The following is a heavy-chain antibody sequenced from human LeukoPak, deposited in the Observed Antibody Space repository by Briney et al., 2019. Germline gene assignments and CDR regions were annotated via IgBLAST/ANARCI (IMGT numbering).Heavy chain of an antibody. CDR1: GFTFSSYA. D-gene: IGHD2-2*01. J-gene: IGHJ5*02. V-gene: IGHV3-30*04. CDR2: ISYDGSNK. Sequence: GGSLRLSCAASGFTFSSYAMHWVRQAPGKGLEWVAVISYDGSNKYYADSVKGRFTISRDNSRNTLYLQMNSLRAEDTAVYYCAKDSSPYCSSTSCYYNWFDPWGQGTLVTVSS. CDR3: AKDSSPYCSSTSCYYNWFDP.